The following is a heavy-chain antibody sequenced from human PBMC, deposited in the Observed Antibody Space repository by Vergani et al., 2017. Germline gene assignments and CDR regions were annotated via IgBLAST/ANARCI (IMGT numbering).Heavy chain of an antibody. J-gene: IGHJ4*02. D-gene: IGHD3-10*01. Sequence: EVQLVESGGGLVQPGGSLRLSCAASGFTFSNYWMNWVRQAPGKGLEWVANIKQDGTEKYYVDSVKGRFTISRDNSKNSLYLQMSSLKASDTAMYYCARHVIGSGFDYWGQGTLVTVSS. CDR1: GFTFSNYW. V-gene: IGHV3-7*03. CDR3: ARHVIGSGFDY. CDR2: IKQDGTEK.